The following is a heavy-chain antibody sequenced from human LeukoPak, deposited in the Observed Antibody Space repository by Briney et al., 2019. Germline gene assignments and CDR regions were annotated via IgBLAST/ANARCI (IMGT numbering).Heavy chain of an antibody. CDR3: AKNIAAGDSSGYYYYYMDV. Sequence: TEGSLRLSCAASGFTFSSYGMHWVRQAPGKGLEWVAFIRYDGSNKYYADSVKGRFTISRDNSKNTLYLQMNSLRAEDTAVYYCAKNIAAGDSSGYYYYYMDVWGKGTTVTVSS. CDR1: GFTFSSYG. D-gene: IGHD6-13*01. J-gene: IGHJ6*03. CDR2: IRYDGSNK. V-gene: IGHV3-30*02.